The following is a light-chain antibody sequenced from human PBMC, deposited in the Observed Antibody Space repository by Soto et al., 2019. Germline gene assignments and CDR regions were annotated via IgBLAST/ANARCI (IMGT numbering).Light chain of an antibody. V-gene: IGKV1-5*01. CDR1: QSISSW. CDR2: DAS. J-gene: IGKJ5*01. Sequence: EIPMTQSPSTLSAYVGDRVTITCRASQSISSWLAWYQQKPGKAPKLLIYDASSLESGVPSRFSGSGSGTEFTLTISSLQPDDFATYYCQQYNSYPITFGQGTRLEIK. CDR3: QQYNSYPIT.